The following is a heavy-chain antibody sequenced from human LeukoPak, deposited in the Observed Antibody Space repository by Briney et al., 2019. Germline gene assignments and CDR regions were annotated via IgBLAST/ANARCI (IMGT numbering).Heavy chain of an antibody. CDR1: GFTFSSYG. V-gene: IGHV3-30*19. J-gene: IGHJ4*02. D-gene: IGHD6-6*01. CDR3: ARAHYSSSSGLLDY. CDR2: ISYDGSNK. Sequence: GGSLRLSCAASGFTFSSYGMHWVRQAPGKGLEWVAVISYDGSNKYYADSVRGRFTISRDNSKNTLYLQMNSLRAEDTAVYYCARAHYSSSSGLLDYWGQGTLVTVSS.